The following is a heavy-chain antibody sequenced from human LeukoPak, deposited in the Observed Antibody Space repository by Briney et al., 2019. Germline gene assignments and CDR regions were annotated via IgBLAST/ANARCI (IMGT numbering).Heavy chain of an antibody. CDR2: IYYSGST. D-gene: IGHD6-13*01. CDR3: ARQIDSSWFANFDY. J-gene: IGHJ4*02. V-gene: IGHV4-59*08. Sequence: PSETLSLTCTVSGGSISSYYWSWIRQPPGKGLEWIGYIYYSGSTNYNPSLKSRVTISVDTSKNQFSLKLSSVTAADTAVYYCARQIDSSWFANFDYWGQGTLVTVSS. CDR1: GGSISSYY.